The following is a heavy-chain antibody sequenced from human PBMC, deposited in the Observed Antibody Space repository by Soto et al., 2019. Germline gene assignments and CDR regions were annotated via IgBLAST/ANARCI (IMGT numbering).Heavy chain of an antibody. D-gene: IGHD3-10*01. CDR3: ARELLWFGERWFDP. Sequence: EVPLVESGGGLVKPGGSLRLSCAASGFTFSSYSMNWVRQAPGKGLEWVSSISSSSSYIYYADSVKGRFTISRDNAKNSLYLQMNSLRAEDTAVYYCARELLWFGERWFDPWGQGTLVTVSS. CDR1: GFTFSSYS. V-gene: IGHV3-21*01. J-gene: IGHJ5*02. CDR2: ISSSSSYI.